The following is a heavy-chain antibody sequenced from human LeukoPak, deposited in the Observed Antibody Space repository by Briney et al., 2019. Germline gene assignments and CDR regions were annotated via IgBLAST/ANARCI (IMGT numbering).Heavy chain of an antibody. CDR2: ISYDGSNK. V-gene: IGHV3-30*14. Sequence: GGSLRLSCAASGFTFSSYALHWVRQAPGKGLYWVADISYDGSNKYYADSVKGRFTISRDSSKNTVYLQMNSLRAEDTAVYYCARGYTSSAMAEMGYWGQGTLVTVSS. CDR1: GFTFSSYA. CDR3: ARGYTSSAMAEMGY. D-gene: IGHD5-18*01. J-gene: IGHJ4*02.